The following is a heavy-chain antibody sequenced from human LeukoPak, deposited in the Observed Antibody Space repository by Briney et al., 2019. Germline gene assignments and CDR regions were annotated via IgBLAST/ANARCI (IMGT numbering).Heavy chain of an antibody. Sequence: SETLSLTCTVSGGFISSDNSYWGRIRQPPGKGLEGIETVYYSGITYYNPALKNRVTISVDTSKNQFSLDLSSVSPADTAVYYCAGRLVGGVIIIEFDCWGQGTLVTVSS. CDR3: AGRLVGGVIIIEFDC. CDR2: VYYSGIT. V-gene: IGHV4-39*01. CDR1: GGFISSDNSY. D-gene: IGHD3-10*01. J-gene: IGHJ4*02.